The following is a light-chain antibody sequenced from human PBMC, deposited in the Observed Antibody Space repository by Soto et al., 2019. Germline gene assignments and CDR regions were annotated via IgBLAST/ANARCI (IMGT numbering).Light chain of an antibody. CDR2: DAS. CDR3: QQRINWPPSIT. Sequence: EMAVTQSPGTLYLSQGERATLSCRASQSVSSSYLAWYQQKPGQAPRLLIYDASNRATGIPARFSGSGSGTDFTLTISSLEPEDFAVYYCQQRINWPPSITFGQGTRLEIK. V-gene: IGKV3D-20*02. J-gene: IGKJ5*01. CDR1: QSVSSSY.